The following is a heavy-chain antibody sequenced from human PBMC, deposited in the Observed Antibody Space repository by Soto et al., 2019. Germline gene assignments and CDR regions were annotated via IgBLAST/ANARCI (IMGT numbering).Heavy chain of an antibody. CDR1: GFTFSNFA. J-gene: IGHJ2*01. D-gene: IGHD4-17*01. Sequence: QVQLVESGGGVVQPGRSLRLSCAASGFTFSNFAMHWVRQAPGKGLEWVAVMSYDGSNKYYADSVKGPFTISRDNSKNTLYLQMNSLRAEDTAVYYCAREAYGDFYFDLLGPGTLVTVSS. CDR3: AREAYGDFYFDL. V-gene: IGHV3-30-3*01. CDR2: MSYDGSNK.